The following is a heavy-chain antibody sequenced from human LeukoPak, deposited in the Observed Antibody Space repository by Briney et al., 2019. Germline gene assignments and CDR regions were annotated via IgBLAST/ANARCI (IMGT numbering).Heavy chain of an antibody. CDR2: ISRSSSNI. J-gene: IGHJ4*02. D-gene: IGHD2-15*01. CDR3: ARYCSGGSCYSGYYFDY. Sequence: GGSLRLSCAASGFTFSKYSMNWVRQAPGKGLEWVSSISRSSSNIYYADSVKGRFTISRDNAKNSPYLQMNSLRAEDTALYYCARYCSGGSCYSGYYFDYWGQGTLVTVSS. CDR1: GFTFSKYS. V-gene: IGHV3-21*06.